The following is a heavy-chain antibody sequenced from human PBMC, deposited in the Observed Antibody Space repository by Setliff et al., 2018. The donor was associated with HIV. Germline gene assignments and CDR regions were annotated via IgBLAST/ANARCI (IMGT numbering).Heavy chain of an antibody. CDR3: ARHDGGGWYVRVLATSFDY. CDR1: GGSINNYQ. V-gene: IGHV4-59*08. Sequence: SETLSLTCTVSGVSGGSINNYQWSWIRQPPGKGLEWIGYIYTSGSSNYNPSLKSRVTISGDTSKRQFSLKMSSVTAADTAVYYCARHDGGGWYVRVLATSFDYWGQGTLVTVSS. CDR2: IYTSGSS. J-gene: IGHJ4*02. D-gene: IGHD6-19*01.